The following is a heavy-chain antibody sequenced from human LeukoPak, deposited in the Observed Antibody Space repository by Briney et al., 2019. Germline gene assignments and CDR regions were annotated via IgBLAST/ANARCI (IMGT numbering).Heavy chain of an antibody. Sequence: HPGGSLRLSCAASGFTFGNYGMSWVRQAPGKGLEWVTAIGSSGEKIYYADSVKGRFTISRDNSKNTLYLQMNSLRAEDTAVYYCARERFANPHTVTDDYYFDYWGQGTLVTVSS. D-gene: IGHD4-17*01. V-gene: IGHV3-23*01. CDR1: GFTFGNYG. CDR2: IGSSGEKI. CDR3: ARERFANPHTVTDDYYFDY. J-gene: IGHJ4*02.